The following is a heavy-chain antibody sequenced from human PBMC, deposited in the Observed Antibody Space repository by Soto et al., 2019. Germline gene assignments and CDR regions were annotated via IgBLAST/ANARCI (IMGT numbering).Heavy chain of an antibody. CDR1: GFTFSDYY. CDR2: ISSSSSYT. CDR3: ARGSGSYFYYYYGMDV. J-gene: IGHJ6*02. Sequence: GGSLRLSCAASGFTFSDYYMSWIRPAPEEGLDWVSYISSSSSYTNYADSVKGRFTISRDNAKNSLYLQMNSLRAEDTAVYYCARGSGSYFYYYYGMDVWGQGTTVTVSS. V-gene: IGHV3-11*06. D-gene: IGHD1-26*01.